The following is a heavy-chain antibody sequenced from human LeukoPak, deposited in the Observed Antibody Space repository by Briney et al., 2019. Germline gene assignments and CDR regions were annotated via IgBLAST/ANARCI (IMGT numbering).Heavy chain of an antibody. CDR2: VHPNGGER. CDR3: AREGVTAAVDY. V-gene: IGHV1-2*02. J-gene: IGHJ4*02. CDR1: GYTFTSYA. Sequence: ASVKVFCKASGYTFTSYAMNWVRQAPGQGLEWMEWVHPNGGERKYAQNFEGRVTMTRDTSIGTAYLEMNSLRSDDTAVYYCAREGVTAAVDYWGLGTLVTVSS. D-gene: IGHD2-21*02.